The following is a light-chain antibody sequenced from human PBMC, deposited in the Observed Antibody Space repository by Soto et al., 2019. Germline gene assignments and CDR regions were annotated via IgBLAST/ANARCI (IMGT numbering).Light chain of an antibody. CDR3: CSYAGSGTDTYV. CDR1: SSDIGRYNF. Sequence: QSVLTQPACVSGSPGQSVTISFPATSSDIGRYNFVSRHQRHPGKAPNLIIHDDTSRPSGVSKRFSGCKSGNAASLTISGLQAAYAGDYYCCSYAGSGTDTYVFGTGTKVTVL. V-gene: IGLV2-23*01. J-gene: IGLJ1*01. CDR2: DDT.